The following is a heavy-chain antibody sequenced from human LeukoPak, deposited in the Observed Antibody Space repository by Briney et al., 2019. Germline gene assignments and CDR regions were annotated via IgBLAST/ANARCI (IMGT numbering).Heavy chain of an antibody. CDR2: ISAYNGNT. V-gene: IGHV1-18*01. Sequence: ASVKVFCKASGYTFTSYGISWVRQAPGQGLEWMGWISAYNGNTNYAQKLQGRVTMTTDTSTSTAYMELRSLRSDDTAVYYCAREEKGRYFDWLSPLNYGMDVWGQGTTVTVSS. J-gene: IGHJ6*02. D-gene: IGHD3-9*01. CDR3: AREEKGRYFDWLSPLNYGMDV. CDR1: GYTFTSYG.